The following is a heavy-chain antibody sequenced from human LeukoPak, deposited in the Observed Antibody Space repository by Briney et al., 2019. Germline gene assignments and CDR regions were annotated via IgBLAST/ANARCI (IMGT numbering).Heavy chain of an antibody. CDR2: ISGDGTAR. D-gene: IGHD3-10*01. V-gene: IGHV3-74*01. J-gene: IGHJ5*02. Sequence: GGSLRLSCAATGFTSSSYWMHWVRQVPGKGLVWVSRISGDGTARNYADSVKGRFTISRDDAKNTVDLQMNSLRGEDTAVYYCVRGRGSYGWFDPWGQGTLVTVSS. CDR3: VRGRGSYGWFDP. CDR1: GFTSSSYW.